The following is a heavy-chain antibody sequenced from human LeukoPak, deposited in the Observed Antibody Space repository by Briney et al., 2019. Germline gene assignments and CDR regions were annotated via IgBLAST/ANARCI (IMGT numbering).Heavy chain of an antibody. CDR3: ARRGGYDFWSGNFGNWFDP. CDR2: INHSGST. Sequence: SETLSLTCAVYGGSFSGYYWSWIRQPPGKGLEWIGEINHSGSTNCNPSLKSRVTISVDTSKNQFSLKLSSVTAADTAVYYCARRGGYDFWSGNFGNWFDPWGQGTLVTVSS. CDR1: GGSFSGYY. V-gene: IGHV4-34*01. D-gene: IGHD3-3*01. J-gene: IGHJ5*02.